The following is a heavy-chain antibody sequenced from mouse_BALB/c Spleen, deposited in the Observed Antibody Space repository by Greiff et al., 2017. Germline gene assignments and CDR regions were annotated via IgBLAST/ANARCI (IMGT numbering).Heavy chain of an antibody. CDR3: NANYGSLYAMDY. V-gene: IGHV14-4*02. Sequence: VQLKQSGAELVRSGASVKLSCTASGFNIKDYYMHWVKQRPEQGLEWIGWIDPDNGDTEYAPKFQGKATMTADTSSNTAYLQLSSLTSEDTAVYYCNANYGSLYAMDYWGQGTSVTVSS. CDR1: GFNIKDYY. CDR2: IDPDNGDT. D-gene: IGHD1-1*01. J-gene: IGHJ4*01.